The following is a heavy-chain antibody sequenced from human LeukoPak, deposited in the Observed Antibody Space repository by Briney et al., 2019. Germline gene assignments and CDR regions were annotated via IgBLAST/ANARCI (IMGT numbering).Heavy chain of an antibody. CDR3: AREKVYWDY. Sequence: ASVKVSCKAFGYTFTSNYMHWVRQAPGQGPEWMGVISPSGGSTTYAQKFQGRVTLTRDMSTSTDYLELSSLRSEDTAVCYCAREKVYWDYWGQGTLVTVSS. D-gene: IGHD1-26*01. CDR1: GYTFTSNY. CDR2: ISPSGGST. J-gene: IGHJ4*02. V-gene: IGHV1-46*01.